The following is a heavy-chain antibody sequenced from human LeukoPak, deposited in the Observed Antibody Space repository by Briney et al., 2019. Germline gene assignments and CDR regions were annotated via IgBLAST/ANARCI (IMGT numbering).Heavy chain of an antibody. V-gene: IGHV3-48*01. CDR2: ISSSSSTI. J-gene: IGHJ4*02. D-gene: IGHD3-3*01. CDR3: ARVFWSGYDY. Sequence: GGSLRLSCAASGFTFSSYSMNWVRQAPGKGLEWVSYISSSSSTIYYADSVKGRFTISRDNAKNSLYLQMNSLRAEDTAVYYCARVFWSGYDYWGQGTLVTVSS. CDR1: GFTFSSYS.